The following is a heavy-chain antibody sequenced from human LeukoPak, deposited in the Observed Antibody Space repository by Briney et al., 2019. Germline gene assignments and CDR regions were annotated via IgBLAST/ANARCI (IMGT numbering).Heavy chain of an antibody. V-gene: IGHV4-39*07. CDR1: GGSISSSSYY. CDR3: ARGVVRENWFDP. D-gene: IGHD3-10*01. Sequence: SETLSLTCTVSGGSISSSSYYWGWIRQPPGKGLEWIGSIYYSASTYYNPSLKSRVTISVDTSKNQFSLKLSSVTAADTAVYYCARGVVRENWFDPWGQGTLVTVSS. J-gene: IGHJ5*02. CDR2: IYYSAST.